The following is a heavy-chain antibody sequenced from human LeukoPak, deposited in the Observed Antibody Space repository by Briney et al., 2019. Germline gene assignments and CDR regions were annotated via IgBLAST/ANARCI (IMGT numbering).Heavy chain of an antibody. CDR1: GFTFSSYW. D-gene: IGHD4-23*01. CDR3: VGMVTTVVTFDY. Sequence: GGSLRLSCAASGFTFSSYWMSWVRQAPGKGLEWVANIKQDGSEKYYVDSVKGRFTISRDNAKNSLYLQMNSLRAEDTAVYYCVGMVTTVVTFDYWGQGTLVTVSS. V-gene: IGHV3-7*01. J-gene: IGHJ4*02. CDR2: IKQDGSEK.